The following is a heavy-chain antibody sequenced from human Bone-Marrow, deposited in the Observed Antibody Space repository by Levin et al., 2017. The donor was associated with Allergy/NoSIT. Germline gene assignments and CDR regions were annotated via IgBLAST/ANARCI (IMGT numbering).Heavy chain of an antibody. J-gene: IGHJ6*02. V-gene: IGHV3-11*01. CDR1: GFSFSEYY. CDR2: ISPSGRTI. Sequence: KSGGSLRLSCAASGFSFSEYYMNWVRQAPGQGLEWISHISPSGRTIDYAGSVRGRFTISRDNAKNSLYLQLNSLSAEDTATYFCASGEGLVIRDVWGQGTTVTVSS. CDR3: ASGEGLVIRDV. D-gene: IGHD3-9*01.